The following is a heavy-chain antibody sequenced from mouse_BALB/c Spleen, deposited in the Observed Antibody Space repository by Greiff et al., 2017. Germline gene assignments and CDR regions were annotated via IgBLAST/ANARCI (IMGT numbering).Heavy chain of an antibody. CDR2: INPSTGYT. CDR1: GYTFTSYW. J-gene: IGHJ1*01. Sequence: QVQLQQSGAELAKPGASVKMSCKASGYTFTSYWMHWVKQRPGQGLEWIGYINPSTGYTEYNQKFKDKATLTADKSSSTAYMQLSSLTSEDSAVYYCARSRNWYFDVGGAGTTVTVSS. CDR3: ARSRNWYFDV. V-gene: IGHV1-7*01.